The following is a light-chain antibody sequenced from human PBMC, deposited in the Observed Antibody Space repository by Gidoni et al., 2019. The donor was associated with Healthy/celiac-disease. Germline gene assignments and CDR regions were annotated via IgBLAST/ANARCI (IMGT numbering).Light chain of an antibody. CDR2: GAS. CDR3: QQYGSSPYT. CDR1: QSVSSSY. Sequence: ELVLKQSPGTLSLSPGERATLSCRASQSVSSSYLAWYQQKPGQAPRLLIDGASSRATGIPDRFSGSGSGTDFTLTISRLEPEDFAVYYCQQYGSSPYTFGQGTKLEIK. J-gene: IGKJ2*01. V-gene: IGKV3-20*01.